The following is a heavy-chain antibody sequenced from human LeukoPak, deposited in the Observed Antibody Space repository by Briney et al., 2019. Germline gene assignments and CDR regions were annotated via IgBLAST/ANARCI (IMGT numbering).Heavy chain of an antibody. CDR1: GFTFSSYA. Sequence: GGSLRLSCAASGFTFSSYAMRWVGQAPGKGVECVSPISASCGSTYYAASVKGRFTISRDNSKNTLYLQMNSLRAEDTAVYYCAKGSWGVVPDYWGQGTLVTVSS. D-gene: IGHD2-2*01. CDR3: AKGSWGVVPDY. J-gene: IGHJ4*02. V-gene: IGHV3-23*01. CDR2: ISASCGST.